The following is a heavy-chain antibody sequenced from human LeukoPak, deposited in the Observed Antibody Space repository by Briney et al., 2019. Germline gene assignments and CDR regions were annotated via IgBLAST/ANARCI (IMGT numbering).Heavy chain of an antibody. CDR1: GGTFSSYA. Sequence: SVKVSCKAFGGTFSSYAISWVRQAPGQGLEWMGRIIPIFGTANYAQKFQGRVTITTDESTSTAYMELSSLRSEDTAVYYCARGRDGYNYYYYYMDVWGKGTTVTVSS. D-gene: IGHD5-24*01. CDR3: ARGRDGYNYYYYYMDV. CDR2: IIPIFGTA. J-gene: IGHJ6*03. V-gene: IGHV1-69*05.